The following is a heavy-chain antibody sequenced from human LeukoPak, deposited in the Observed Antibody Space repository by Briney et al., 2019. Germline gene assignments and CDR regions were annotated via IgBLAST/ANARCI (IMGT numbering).Heavy chain of an antibody. J-gene: IGHJ4*02. V-gene: IGHV6-1*01. CDR2: TYYRSKWYN. CDR3: ARDSSSMVRGVIISPDY. D-gene: IGHD3-10*01. Sequence: SQTPSLTCAISGDSVSSNSAAWNWIRQSPSRGLEWLGRTYYRSKWYNDYAVSVKSRITINPDTSKNQFSLQLNSVTPEDTAVYYCARDSSSMVRGVIISPDYWGQGTLVTVSS. CDR1: GDSVSSNSAA.